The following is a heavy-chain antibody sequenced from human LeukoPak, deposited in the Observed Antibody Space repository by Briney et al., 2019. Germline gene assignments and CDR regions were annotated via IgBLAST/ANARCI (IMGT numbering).Heavy chain of an antibody. V-gene: IGHV4-39*01. Sequence: SETLSLTCTVSGGSISSSAYHWGWIRQPPEKGLEWIGSIYYSGSRVTISADTSKNQFSLKLSSVTAADTAVYYCARLWSTYCSGGSCPHQPNYWGQGTLVTVSS. CDR2: IYYSGS. J-gene: IGHJ4*02. CDR3: ARLWSTYCSGGSCPHQPNY. CDR1: GGSISSSAYH. D-gene: IGHD2-15*01.